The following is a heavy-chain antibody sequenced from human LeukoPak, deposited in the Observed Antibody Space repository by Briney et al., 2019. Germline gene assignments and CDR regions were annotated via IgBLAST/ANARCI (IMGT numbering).Heavy chain of an antibody. CDR3: ATTVTTTTKYGMDV. J-gene: IGHJ6*02. CDR1: GGSISSGGYS. CDR2: IYYSGST. D-gene: IGHD4-17*01. Sequence: SETLSLTCTVSGGSISSGGYSWSWIRQHPGKGLEWIGYIYYSGSTYYNPSLKSRVTISVDTSKNQFSLKLSSVTAADTAVYYCATTVTTTTKYGMDVWGQGTTVTVSS. V-gene: IGHV4-31*03.